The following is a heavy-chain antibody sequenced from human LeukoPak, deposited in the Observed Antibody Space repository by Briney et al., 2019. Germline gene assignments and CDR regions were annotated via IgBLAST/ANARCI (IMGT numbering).Heavy chain of an antibody. CDR3: AKDGISSSWFSVVTAIQYYFDY. Sequence: GGSLRLSCAASRFTFSSYWMSWVRQAPGKGLEWVSAISGSGGSTYYADSVKGRFTISRDNSKNTLYLQMNSLRAEDTAVYYCAKDGISSSWFSVVTAIQYYFDYWGQGTLVTVSS. CDR2: ISGSGGST. CDR1: RFTFSSYW. V-gene: IGHV3-23*01. D-gene: IGHD2-21*02. J-gene: IGHJ4*02.